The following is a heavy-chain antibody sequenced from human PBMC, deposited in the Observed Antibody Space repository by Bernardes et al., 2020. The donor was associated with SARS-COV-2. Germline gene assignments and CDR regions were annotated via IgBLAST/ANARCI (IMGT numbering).Heavy chain of an antibody. CDR1: GGAFSSHY. J-gene: IGHJ6*02. Sequence: SETLSLTFAIDGGAFSSHYWTWIRQPPGEGLEWIGDIKHSGGTKVNPSLKSRVTILVDPSNNQCSLKLSSVTAADTAVYYCARPYYYSSGTYDDPGYYGLDVWAQGTTVTVSS. V-gene: IGHV4-34*01. D-gene: IGHD3-10*01. CDR3: ARPYYYSSGTYDDPGYYGLDV. CDR2: IKHSGGT.